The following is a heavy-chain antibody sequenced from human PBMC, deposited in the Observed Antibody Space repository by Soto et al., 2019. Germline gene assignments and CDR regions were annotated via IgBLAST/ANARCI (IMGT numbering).Heavy chain of an antibody. CDR3: AKGLRGRGHRSLALEFDY. V-gene: IGHV3-23*01. J-gene: IGHJ4*02. CDR1: GFTFSSYA. CDR2: ISGSGGST. D-gene: IGHD3-16*01. Sequence: EVQLLESGGGLVQPRGSLRLSCAASGFTFSSYAMSWVRQAPGKGLEWVSAISGSGGSTYYADSVKGRFTISRDNSKNTLYLQMNSLRAEDTAVYYCAKGLRGRGHRSLALEFDYWGQGTLVTVSS.